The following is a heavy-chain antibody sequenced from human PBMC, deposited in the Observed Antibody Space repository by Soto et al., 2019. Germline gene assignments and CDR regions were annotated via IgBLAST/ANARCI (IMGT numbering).Heavy chain of an antibody. CDR2: IYSGGST. Sequence: EVQLVESGGGLVQPGGSLRLSCAASGFTVSSNYMSWVRQAPGKGLEWVSVIYSGGSTYYADSVKGRFTISRDNSKNTLYLQMNSLRAEDTAVYYCARSYNWNYGLDYWGQGTLVTVSS. CDR3: ARSYNWNYGLDY. V-gene: IGHV3-66*01. J-gene: IGHJ4*02. D-gene: IGHD1-7*01. CDR1: GFTVSSNY.